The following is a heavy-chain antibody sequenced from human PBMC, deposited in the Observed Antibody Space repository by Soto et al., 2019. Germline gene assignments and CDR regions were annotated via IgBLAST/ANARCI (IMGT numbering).Heavy chain of an antibody. CDR2: ISAHKGDT. D-gene: IGHD3-22*01. J-gene: IGHJ6*02. Sequence: GASVKVSCKASGYTFNRSGISWVRQAPGQGLEWMGWISAHKGDTNYAQKFQGRVTLTTDTSTSTAYMELRSLRSDDTAVYYCARDRIVVTGDHYYNGMDVWGPGTTVT. CDR1: GYTFNRSG. V-gene: IGHV1-18*01. CDR3: ARDRIVVTGDHYYNGMDV.